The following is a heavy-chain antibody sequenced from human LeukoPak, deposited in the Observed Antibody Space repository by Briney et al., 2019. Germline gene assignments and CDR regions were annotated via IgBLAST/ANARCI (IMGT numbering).Heavy chain of an antibody. Sequence: GGSLRLSCAASGFVLGSYAMTWFRQAPGKGLEWVTGIGGSGDDTYYADSVKGRFTISRDNSKNTLYLQMNSLGAEDTAVYYCAKGDTSPVHLLTGHWGQGTLVTVSS. V-gene: IGHV3-23*01. D-gene: IGHD3-9*01. CDR2: IGGSGDDT. CDR3: AKGDTSPVHLLTGH. CDR1: GFVLGSYA. J-gene: IGHJ4*02.